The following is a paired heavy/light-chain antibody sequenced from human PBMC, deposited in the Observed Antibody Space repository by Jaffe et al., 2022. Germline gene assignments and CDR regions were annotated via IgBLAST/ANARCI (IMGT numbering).Light chain of an antibody. CDR1: SLRSYY. Sequence: SSELTQDPAVSVALGQTVRITCQGDSLRSYYASWYQQKPGQAPVLVIYGKNNRPSGIPDRFSGSSSGNTASLTITGAQAEDEADYYCNSRDSSGNHHYVFGTGTKVTVL. V-gene: IGLV3-19*01. CDR3: NSRDSSGNHHYV. CDR2: GKN. J-gene: IGLJ1*01.
Heavy chain of an antibody. Sequence: EVQLVQSGAEVKKPGESLKISCKGSGYSFTSYWIGWVRQMPGKGLEWMGIIYPGDSDTRYSPSFQGQVTISADKSISTAYLQWSSLKASDTAMYYCVRPIRSTPGYSGYDWEPDYWGQGTLVTVSS. CDR1: GYSFTSYW. CDR3: VRPIRSTPGYSGYDWEPDY. D-gene: IGHD5-12*01. CDR2: IYPGDSDT. J-gene: IGHJ4*02. V-gene: IGHV5-51*03.